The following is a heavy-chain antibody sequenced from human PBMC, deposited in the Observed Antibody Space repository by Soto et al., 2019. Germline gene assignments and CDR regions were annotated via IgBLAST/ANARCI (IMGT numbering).Heavy chain of an antibody. J-gene: IGHJ4*02. CDR2: ISGSGGST. D-gene: IGHD2-21*01. Sequence: WGSLRLSCVGSGFTFSNYGMTWVRQAPGKGLEWVSAISGSGGSTFYADSLKGRFTVSRDNAKNVVYLQMNSLRAEDTAVYYCATIIVVTSPFDYWGQGTVVTVSS. CDR3: ATIIVVTSPFDY. V-gene: IGHV3-23*01. CDR1: GFTFSNYG.